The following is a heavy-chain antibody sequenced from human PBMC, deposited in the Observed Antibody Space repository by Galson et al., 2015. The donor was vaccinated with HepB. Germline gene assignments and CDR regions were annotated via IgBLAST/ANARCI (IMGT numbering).Heavy chain of an antibody. J-gene: IGHJ4*02. CDR3: ARGVNYGDFALDY. CDR2: INPGNGNT. V-gene: IGHV1-3*01. D-gene: IGHD4-17*01. CDR1: GGTFSSYA. Sequence: SVKVSCKASGGTFSSYAISWVRQAPGQRLEWMGWINPGNGNTRSSQRFQDRVTITGDTSTTTAYMELTSLISEDTAVYFCARGVNYGDFALDYWGQGTLVTVSS.